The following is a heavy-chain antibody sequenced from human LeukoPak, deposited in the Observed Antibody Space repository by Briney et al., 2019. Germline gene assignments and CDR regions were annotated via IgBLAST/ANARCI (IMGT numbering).Heavy chain of an antibody. D-gene: IGHD3-22*01. CDR1: GFTFSSYA. CDR2: ISYDGSNK. CDR3: AAYYYDSSGYYYNNGADY. J-gene: IGHJ4*02. Sequence: PGGSLRLSCAASGFTFSSYAMHWVRQAPGKGLEWVAVISYDGSNKYYADSVKGRFTISRDNSKNTLYLQMNSLRAEDTAVYYCAAYYYDSSGYYYNNGADYWGQGTLVTVSS. V-gene: IGHV3-30-3*01.